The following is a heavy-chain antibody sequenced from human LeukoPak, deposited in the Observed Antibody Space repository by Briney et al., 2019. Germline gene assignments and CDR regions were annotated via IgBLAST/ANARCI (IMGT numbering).Heavy chain of an antibody. Sequence: GRSLRLSCAASGFTFSSYAMHWVRQAPGKGLEWVAVISYDGSNKNYADSVKGRFTISRDNSKNTLYLQMNSLRAEDTAVYYCARDLVAAAAPDYWGQGTLVTVSS. J-gene: IGHJ4*02. CDR2: ISYDGSNK. D-gene: IGHD6-13*01. V-gene: IGHV3-30-3*01. CDR1: GFTFSSYA. CDR3: ARDLVAAAAPDY.